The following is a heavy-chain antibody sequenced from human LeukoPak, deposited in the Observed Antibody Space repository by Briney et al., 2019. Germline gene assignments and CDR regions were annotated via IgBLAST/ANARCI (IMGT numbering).Heavy chain of an antibody. CDR2: INPNSGGT. V-gene: IGHV1-2*02. J-gene: IGHJ3*02. CDR1: GYTFTGYY. D-gene: IGHD3-22*01. CDR3: AGVTYYYDSSDPEGAFDI. Sequence: GASVKVSCKASGYTFTGYYMHWVRQAPGQGLEWMGWINPNSGGTNYAQKFQGRVTMTRDTSISTAYMELSRLRSDDTAVYYCAGVTYYYDSSDPEGAFDIWGQGTMVTVSS.